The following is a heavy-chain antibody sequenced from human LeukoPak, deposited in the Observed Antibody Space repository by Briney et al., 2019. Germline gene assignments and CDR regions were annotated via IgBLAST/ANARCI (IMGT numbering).Heavy chain of an antibody. V-gene: IGHV1-69*04. CDR1: GGTFSSYA. CDR3: ARDEYSYGSDY. D-gene: IGHD5-18*01. CDR2: IIPILGIA. Sequence: ASVKVSCKASGGTFSSYAISWVRQAPGQGLEWMGRIIPILGIANYAQKFQGRVTITADKSTSTAYMELSGLRSEDTAVYYCARDEYSYGSDYWGQGTLVTVSS. J-gene: IGHJ4*02.